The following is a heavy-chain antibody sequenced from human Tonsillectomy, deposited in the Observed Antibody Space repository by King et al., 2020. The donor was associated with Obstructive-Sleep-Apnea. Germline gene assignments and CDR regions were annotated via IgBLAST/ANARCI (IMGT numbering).Heavy chain of an antibody. CDR3: ARDGHGMDV. J-gene: IGHJ6*02. CDR2: IKQDGSEK. V-gene: IGHV3-7*01. Sequence: VQLVESGGGLVQPGGSLRLSCAASGFTFSSYWMSWVRQAPGKGLGWVANIKQDGSEKYYVASVKGRFTISRDNAKHSLYLQMNSLRAEDTAVYYCARDGHGMDVWGQGTTVTVSS. CDR1: GFTFSSYW.